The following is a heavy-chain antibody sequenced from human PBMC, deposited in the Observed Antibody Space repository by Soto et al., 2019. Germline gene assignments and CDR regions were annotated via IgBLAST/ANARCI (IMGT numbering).Heavy chain of an antibody. J-gene: IGHJ4*02. CDR1: GFTFSSYG. D-gene: IGHD4-17*01. CDR2: ISYDGSNK. V-gene: IGHV3-30*18. Sequence: GGSLRLSCAASGFTFSSYGMHWVRQAPGKGLEWVAVISYDGSNKYYADSVKGRFTISRDNSKNTLYLQMNSLRAEDTAVYYCAKDFNTYGDYVDYWGQGTLVTVSS. CDR3: AKDFNTYGDYVDY.